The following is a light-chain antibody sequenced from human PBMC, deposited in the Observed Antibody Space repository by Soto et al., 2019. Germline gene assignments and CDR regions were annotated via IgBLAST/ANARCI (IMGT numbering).Light chain of an antibody. CDR1: GSNIGAGFD. CDR2: GNT. Sequence: QSVLTQPPSLSGAPGQNIIISCTGGGSNIGAGFDVHWYQQLPGTAPKLLIYGNTNRPSGVPDRFSGSKSGTSASLVITGLRAEDEADYYCQSYDTGLSGPVVFGGGTKLTVL. V-gene: IGLV1-40*01. J-gene: IGLJ2*01. CDR3: QSYDTGLSGPVV.